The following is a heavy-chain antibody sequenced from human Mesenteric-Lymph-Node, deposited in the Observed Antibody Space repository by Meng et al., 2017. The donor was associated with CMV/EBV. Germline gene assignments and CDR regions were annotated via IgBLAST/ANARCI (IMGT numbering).Heavy chain of an antibody. CDR1: GGSVSSGSYY. V-gene: IGHV4-61*01. D-gene: IGHD3-3*01. CDR3: ARQVGGVAVGYYFDY. Sequence: SETLSLTCTVSGGSVSSGSYYWSWIRQPPGKGLEWIGYIYYSGSTNYNPSLKSRVTVSVDTSKNQFSLKLSSVTAADTAVYYCARQVGGVAVGYYFDYWGQGTLVTVSS. CDR2: IYYSGST. J-gene: IGHJ4*02.